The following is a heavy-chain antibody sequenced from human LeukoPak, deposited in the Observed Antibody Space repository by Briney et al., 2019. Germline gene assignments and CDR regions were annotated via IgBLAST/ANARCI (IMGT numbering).Heavy chain of an antibody. V-gene: IGHV3-30-3*01. Sequence: PGRSLRLSCAASGFTFSSYAMHWVRQAPGKGLEWVAVISYDGSNKYYADSVKGRFTISRDNSKNTLYLQMNSLRAEDTAVYYCARDRSSSGWYGGSDYWGQGTLVTVSS. J-gene: IGHJ4*02. D-gene: IGHD6-19*01. CDR3: ARDRSSSGWYGGSDY. CDR1: GFTFSSYA. CDR2: ISYDGSNK.